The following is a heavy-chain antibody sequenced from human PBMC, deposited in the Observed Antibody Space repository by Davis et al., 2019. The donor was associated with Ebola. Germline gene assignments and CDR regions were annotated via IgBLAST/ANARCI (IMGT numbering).Heavy chain of an antibody. V-gene: IGHV1-18*01. CDR1: GYTFSAYG. J-gene: IGHJ5*02. CDR3: ARQYRFDGSDYRDNWFDP. D-gene: IGHD3-22*01. Sequence: ASVKVSCKASGYTFSAYGVSWVRQAPGQGLEWMGWISAYNGNTNTAQKFRGRLTMTTDTSTNTASMELRSLRSDDTAVYYCARQYRFDGSDYRDNWFDPWGQGTLVTVSS. CDR2: ISAYNGNT.